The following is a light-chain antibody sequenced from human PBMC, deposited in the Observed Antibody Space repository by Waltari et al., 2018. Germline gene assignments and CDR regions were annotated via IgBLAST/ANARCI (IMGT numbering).Light chain of an antibody. Sequence: DVVMTQYPLSLPITPGQPASISCRSSQSLVPSNGNTYLSWYQQKPGQPPRRLIYEVSNQDSGVPDRFSGSGAGTDFTLKISRVEAEDVGVYYCGQGTHLPTFGQGTKVEIK. CDR1: QSLVPSNGNTY. V-gene: IGKV2-30*02. J-gene: IGKJ1*01. CDR3: GQGTHLPT. CDR2: EVS.